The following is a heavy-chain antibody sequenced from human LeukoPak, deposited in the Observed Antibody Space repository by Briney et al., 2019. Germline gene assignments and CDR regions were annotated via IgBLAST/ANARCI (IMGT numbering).Heavy chain of an antibody. D-gene: IGHD6-13*01. CDR3: ARSYSSSWWGFDY. V-gene: IGHV2-5*02. CDR1: ASSLSTSGVG. J-gene: IGHJ4*02. Sequence: GPTLSHPTPPLTLTSTFSASSLSTSGVGVGSIRQSRGTALEWLPLTNCDEDNRYTPSLKRRRTITQETSENQPVLTMTNVYPVDTATYYCARSYSSSWWGFDYWGQGTLVTVSS. CDR2: TNCDEDN.